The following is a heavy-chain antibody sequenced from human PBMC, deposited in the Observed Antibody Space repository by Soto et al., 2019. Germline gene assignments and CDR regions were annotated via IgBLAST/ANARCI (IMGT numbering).Heavy chain of an antibody. CDR1: GDSIHNSHW. CDR3: AREVNSSPARGPNWFDP. CDR2: TYHSGTT. J-gene: IGHJ5*02. D-gene: IGHD6-13*01. Sequence: QVQLQESGPGLVQPSGTLSLTCAVSGDSIHNSHWWSWVRQTPGKGLEWIGETYHSGTTNYNPSLKPRVTISIDKSKNQFSLKMNSVTAADTAVYYCAREVNSSPARGPNWFDPWGQGTLVTVSS. V-gene: IGHV4-4*02.